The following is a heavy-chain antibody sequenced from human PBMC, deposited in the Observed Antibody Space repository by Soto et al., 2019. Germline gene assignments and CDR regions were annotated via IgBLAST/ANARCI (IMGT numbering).Heavy chain of an antibody. CDR3: ARATQLSNRGVRGLFDP. J-gene: IGHJ5*02. D-gene: IGHD2-2*01. V-gene: IGHV1-3*01. Sequence: QVQLVQSGAEVKKPGASVKVSCKASGYTFTSYAMHWVRQAPGQRLEWMGWINAGNGNTKYSQKLRGRVTMTTDTFTSTAYMELRSLISDDTAVYYCARATQLSNRGVRGLFDPWGQGTLVTVSS. CDR2: INAGNGNT. CDR1: GYTFTSYA.